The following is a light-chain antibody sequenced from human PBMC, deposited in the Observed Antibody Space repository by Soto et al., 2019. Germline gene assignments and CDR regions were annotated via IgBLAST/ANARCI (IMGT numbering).Light chain of an antibody. V-gene: IGLV2-8*01. CDR2: EVV. J-gene: IGLJ1*01. Sequence: QPALTQPPSASGSPGQSVTISCTGTKNDIGVYDFVSWYQHHPGKAPRLIIYEVVQRPSGVPDRFSGSKSGNTASLTVSGLQAADEADYFCKSYAGSNTYVFGSGTKVTV. CDR1: KNDIGVYDF. CDR3: KSYAGSNTYV.